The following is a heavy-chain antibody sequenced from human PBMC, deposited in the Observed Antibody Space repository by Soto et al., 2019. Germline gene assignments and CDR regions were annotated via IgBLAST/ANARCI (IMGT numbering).Heavy chain of an antibody. CDR1: GYTFTSYG. CDR2: ISAYNGNT. J-gene: IGHJ4*02. V-gene: IGHV1-18*01. Sequence: QVQLVQSGAQVKKPGASVKVSCKASGYTFTSYGICWVRQAPGQGLEWMGWISAYNGNTNYAQKLQGKVTMTTDTSTSTADMELRSLRSDDTAVYDCARYRYSSRWGNFDYWGQGTLVTVSS. D-gene: IGHD6-13*01. CDR3: ARYRYSSRWGNFDY.